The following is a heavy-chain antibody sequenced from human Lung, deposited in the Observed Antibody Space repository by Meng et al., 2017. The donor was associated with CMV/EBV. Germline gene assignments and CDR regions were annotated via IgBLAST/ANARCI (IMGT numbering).Heavy chain of an antibody. Sequence: SVXVSXXASGYTFTSYGINWVRQAPGQGLEWMGWIRVYNGDTKYAQKFQGRVTMTTDTSTGTAYMELRSLRSDDTAVYYCARRGPSYCGVDCLAWFDPWGQGTLVTVSS. CDR1: GYTFTSYG. D-gene: IGHD2-21*01. J-gene: IGHJ5*01. CDR2: IRVYNGDT. V-gene: IGHV1-18*01. CDR3: ARRGPSYCGVDCLAWFDP.